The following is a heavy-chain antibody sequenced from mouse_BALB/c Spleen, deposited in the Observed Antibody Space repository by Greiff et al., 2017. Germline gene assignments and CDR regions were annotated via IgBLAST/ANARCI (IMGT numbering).Heavy chain of an antibody. CDR1: GYTFTDYA. CDR3: ARGGEDYAMDY. Sequence: LQESGAELVRPGVSVKISCKGSGYTFTDYAMHWVKQSHAKSLEWIGVISTYYGDASYNQKFKGKATMAVDKSSSTAYMELARLTSEDSAIYYCARGGEDYAMDYWGQGTSVTVSS. J-gene: IGHJ4*01. CDR2: ISTYYGDA. V-gene: IGHV1S137*01.